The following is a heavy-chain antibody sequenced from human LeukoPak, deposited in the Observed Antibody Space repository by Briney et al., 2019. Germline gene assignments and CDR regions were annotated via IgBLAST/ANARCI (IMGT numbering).Heavy chain of an antibody. J-gene: IGHJ4*02. CDR1: GYAFTSYD. D-gene: IGHD2-15*01. CDR2: MNPNSGNT. Sequence: ASVKVSCKASGYAFTSYDINWVRQATGQGLEWMGYMNPNSGNTGSAQKFQGRVTMTSNTSISTAYMELSGLRSEDTAVYYCASELRHQDYWGQGTLVTVSS. CDR3: ASELRHQDY. V-gene: IGHV1-8*01.